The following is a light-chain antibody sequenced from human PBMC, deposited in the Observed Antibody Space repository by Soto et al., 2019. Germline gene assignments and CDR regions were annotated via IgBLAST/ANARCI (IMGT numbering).Light chain of an antibody. V-gene: IGLV3-21*04. Sequence: SYELTQPPSVSVAPGETARMTCGGNNIGSKSVHWFQQRPGLAPALVIYYDADRPSGIPERFSGSKSGNTATLTINRVEVGDEADYYCQVLDSPSDQGVFGGGTKVTVL. J-gene: IGLJ3*02. CDR1: NIGSKS. CDR2: YDA. CDR3: QVLDSPSDQGV.